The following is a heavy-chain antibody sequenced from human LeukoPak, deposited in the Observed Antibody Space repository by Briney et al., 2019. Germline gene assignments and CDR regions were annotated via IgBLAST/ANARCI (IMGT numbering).Heavy chain of an antibody. Sequence: GGSLRLSCAASGFTFSSYAMHWVRQAPGKGLEWVAVISYDGSNKYYADSVKGRFTISRDNSKNTLYLQMNSLRAEDTAVYYCARAGQYSSGWYEYFQHWGQGTLVTVSS. CDR1: GFTFSSYA. CDR3: ARAGQYSSGWYEYFQH. CDR2: ISYDGSNK. J-gene: IGHJ1*01. D-gene: IGHD6-19*01. V-gene: IGHV3-30*04.